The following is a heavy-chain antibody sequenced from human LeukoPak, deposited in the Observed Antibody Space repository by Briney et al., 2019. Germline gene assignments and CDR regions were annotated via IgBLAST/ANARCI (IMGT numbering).Heavy chain of an antibody. CDR1: GGSISSSNW. J-gene: IGHJ4*02. Sequence: SETLSLTCAVSGGSISSSNWWSWVRQPPGKGLEWIGEIYHSGSTNYNPSLKSRVTISVDTSKNQFSLKLSSVTAADTAVYYCARGRGSYRYYFDYWGQGTLVTVSS. CDR2: IYHSGST. D-gene: IGHD1-26*01. V-gene: IGHV4-4*02. CDR3: ARGRGSYRYYFDY.